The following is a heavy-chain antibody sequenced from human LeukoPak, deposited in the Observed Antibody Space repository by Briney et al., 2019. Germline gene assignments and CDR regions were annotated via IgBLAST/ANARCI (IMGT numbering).Heavy chain of an antibody. J-gene: IGHJ4*02. Sequence: PSETLSLTCTVSGGSISSYYWSWTRQPPGKGLEWIGYIYSSGSTNYNPSLQSRVTISLDTSKNQFSLKLSSVTAADTAVYYCARHSRDPFENVDYCFDCWGQGTLVTVSS. D-gene: IGHD3-9*01. CDR3: ARHSRDPFENVDYCFDC. V-gene: IGHV4-59*08. CDR1: GGSISSYY. CDR2: IYSSGST.